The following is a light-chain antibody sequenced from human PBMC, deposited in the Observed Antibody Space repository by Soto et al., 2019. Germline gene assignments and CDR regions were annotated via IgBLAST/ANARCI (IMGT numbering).Light chain of an antibody. J-gene: IGKJ4*01. CDR2: AAS. CDR1: QGIGKW. Sequence: DIQMTQSPSSVSASVGDRVTITCRASQGIGKWLAWYQQKSWTAPKLQIYAASTLQSGFPSRFSGSGSGTDFTLTISTLQSEDFPTYYCQQGNSFPLTFGGGTKVEIK. CDR3: QQGNSFPLT. V-gene: IGKV1D-12*01.